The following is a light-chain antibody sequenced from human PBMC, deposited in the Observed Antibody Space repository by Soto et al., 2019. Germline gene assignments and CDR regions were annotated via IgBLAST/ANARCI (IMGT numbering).Light chain of an antibody. CDR2: AAS. V-gene: IGKV1-17*01. J-gene: IGKJ5*01. Sequence: DIQMTQSPSSLSASVGDRVTITCQASQGIRNDLDWYQQKPGKAPKRLIHAASTLQSGVPSRFSGSGSGTEFTLTISSLQPEDFATYYCLQHNSYPLAFGQGTRLEIK. CDR1: QGIRND. CDR3: LQHNSYPLA.